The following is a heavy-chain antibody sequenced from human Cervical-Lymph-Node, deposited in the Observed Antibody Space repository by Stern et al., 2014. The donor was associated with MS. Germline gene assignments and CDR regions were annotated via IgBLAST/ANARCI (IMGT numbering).Heavy chain of an antibody. J-gene: IGHJ4*02. V-gene: IGHV2-5*01. CDR3: AHIIDSSAYYPFYFDY. CDR2: IYWNDDK. D-gene: IGHD3-22*01. CDR1: GFSLSTSAVV. Sequence: QVTLQESGPTLVKPTQTLTLTCTFSGFSLSTSAVVVGWIRQPPGKALEWLAVIYWNDDKRYSPSLKSRLTITMDTSKNQVVLTMTNMDPVDTATYYCAHIIDSSAYYPFYFDYWGQGTLVTVSS.